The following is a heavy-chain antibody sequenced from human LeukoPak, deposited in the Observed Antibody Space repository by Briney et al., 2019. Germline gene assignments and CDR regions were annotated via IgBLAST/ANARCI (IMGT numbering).Heavy chain of an antibody. CDR2: IYYSGST. V-gene: IGHV4-59*01. CDR3: ARDGNFDWLLAYYYMDV. J-gene: IGHJ6*03. CDR1: GGSISSYY. D-gene: IGHD3-9*01. Sequence: SETLSLTCTVSGGSISSYYWSWIRQPPGKGLEWIGYIYYSGSTNYNPSLKSRVTISVDTSKNQFSLKLSSVTAADTAVYYCARDGNFDWLLAYYYMDVWGKGTTVTVSS.